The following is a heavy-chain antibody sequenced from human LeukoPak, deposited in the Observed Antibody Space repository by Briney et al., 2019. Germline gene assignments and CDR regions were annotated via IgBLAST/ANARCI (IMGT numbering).Heavy chain of an antibody. Sequence: SETLSLTCIVSGGSISSGSYYWSWIRQPAGKGLEWIGRVFTSGSTDYNPSFKSRITISVDTSKKQVSLRLSSVTAADTAVYYCARDLPGQYGFDIWGQGTMVTVSS. CDR2: VFTSGST. D-gene: IGHD1-14*01. CDR3: ARDLPGQYGFDI. J-gene: IGHJ3*02. CDR1: GGSISSGSYY. V-gene: IGHV4-61*02.